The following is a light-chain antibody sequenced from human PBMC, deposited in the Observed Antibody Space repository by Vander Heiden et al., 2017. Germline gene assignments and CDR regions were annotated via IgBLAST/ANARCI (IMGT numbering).Light chain of an antibody. Sequence: QSVLTQPPSTFGTPGHRVTFSCSGSTTNSENNYVYWYQKVPGTAPKIVIYRDNQRPSGISDRFSGSKSGTSASLAISGLRSEDEADYYCATWDDSLSSWVFGGGTGLTVL. J-gene: IGLJ3*02. CDR2: RDN. V-gene: IGLV1-47*01. CDR3: ATWDDSLSSWV. CDR1: TTNSENNY.